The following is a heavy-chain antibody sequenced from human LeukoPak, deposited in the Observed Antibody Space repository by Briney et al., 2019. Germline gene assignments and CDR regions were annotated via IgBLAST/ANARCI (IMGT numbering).Heavy chain of an antibody. CDR3: ARGVVVITPRD. CDR1: GGSISSDY. J-gene: IGHJ4*02. CDR2: IYYSGTT. Sequence: TSETLSLTCPVSGGSISSDYWSWVRQSPGKGLEWIGYIYYSGTTNYSPSLKGRVTISVDTSRNQISLKLSSVTAADTAVYYCARGVVVITPRDWGQGTLVTVSS. V-gene: IGHV4-59*01. D-gene: IGHD3-22*01.